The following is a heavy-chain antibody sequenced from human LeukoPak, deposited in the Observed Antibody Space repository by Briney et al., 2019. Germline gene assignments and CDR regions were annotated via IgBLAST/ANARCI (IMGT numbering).Heavy chain of an antibody. CDR3: ARDGGDYVWGSYPQNDY. CDR2: ISAYNGNT. CDR1: GYTFTSYG. V-gene: IGHV1-18*01. D-gene: IGHD3-16*02. J-gene: IGHJ4*02. Sequence: GASVKVSCKASGYTFTSYGISWVRQAPGQGLEWMGWISAYNGNTNYAQKLQGRVTMTTDTSTSTAYMELRSLRSDDTAAYYCARDGGDYVWGSYPQNDYWGQGTLVTVSS.